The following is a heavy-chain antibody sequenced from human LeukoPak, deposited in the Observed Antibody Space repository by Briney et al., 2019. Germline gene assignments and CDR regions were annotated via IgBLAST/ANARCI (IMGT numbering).Heavy chain of an antibody. Sequence: SQTLSLTCTVSGGSISSGSYYWSWIRQPAGKGLEWIGRIYTSGSTNYNPSLKSRVTMSVDTSKNQFSLKLSSVTAADTAVYYCARDDSSSQDYWGQGTLVTVSS. D-gene: IGHD6-13*01. J-gene: IGHJ4*02. CDR2: IYTSGST. CDR1: GGSISSGSYY. V-gene: IGHV4-61*02. CDR3: ARDDSSSQDY.